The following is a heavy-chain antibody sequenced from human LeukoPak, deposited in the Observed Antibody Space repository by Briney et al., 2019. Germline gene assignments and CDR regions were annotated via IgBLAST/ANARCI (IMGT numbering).Heavy chain of an antibody. CDR2: IIPIFGTA. J-gene: IGHJ6*03. Sequence: ASVKVSCKASGGTFSSYAVSWVRQAPGQGLEWMGGIIPIFGTANYAQKFQGRVTITTDESTSTAYMELSSLRSEDTAVYYCARGGGYRYNWNSYYMDVWGKGTTVTVSS. CDR3: ARGGGYRYNWNSYYMDV. CDR1: GGTFSSYA. D-gene: IGHD1-20*01. V-gene: IGHV1-69*05.